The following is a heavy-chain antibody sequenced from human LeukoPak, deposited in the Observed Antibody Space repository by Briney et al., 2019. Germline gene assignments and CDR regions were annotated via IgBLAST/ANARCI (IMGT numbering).Heavy chain of an antibody. D-gene: IGHD6-13*01. Sequence: ASVKVSCKASGYTFTSYGISWVRQAPGQGLEWMGSISAYNGNTNYAQKLQGRVTMTTDTSTSTAYMELRSLRSDDTAVYYCARRWFRDGQQPLDYWGQGTLVTVSS. CDR1: GYTFTSYG. J-gene: IGHJ4*02. CDR2: ISAYNGNT. V-gene: IGHV1-18*01. CDR3: ARRWFRDGQQPLDY.